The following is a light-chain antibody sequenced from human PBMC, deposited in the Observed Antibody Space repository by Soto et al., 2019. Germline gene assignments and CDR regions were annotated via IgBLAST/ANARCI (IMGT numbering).Light chain of an antibody. CDR1: SSDVGAYNY. J-gene: IGLJ1*01. Sequence: QSALTQPASVSGSPGQSITISCTGASSDVGAYNYVSWYQQHPGKAPKLMIYDVSSRPSGVSNRFSGSKSGNTASLTISGLRAEEEADYYCTSYTSSITYVFGTGTKLTVL. CDR3: TSYTSSITYV. CDR2: DVS. V-gene: IGLV2-14*01.